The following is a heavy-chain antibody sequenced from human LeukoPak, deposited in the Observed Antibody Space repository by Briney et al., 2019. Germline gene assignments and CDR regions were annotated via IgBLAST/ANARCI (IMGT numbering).Heavy chain of an antibody. V-gene: IGHV3-74*01. D-gene: IGHD2-2*02. J-gene: IGHJ5*02. CDR2: INSDGSST. CDR1: GFTFSSYW. Sequence: GGSLRLSCAASGFTFSSYWMHWVRQAPGKGLVWVSRINSDGSSTSYADSVKGRFTISRDNAKNTLYLQMNSLRAEDTAVYYCARVRHTVNCFDPWGQGTLVTVSS. CDR3: ARVRHTVNCFDP.